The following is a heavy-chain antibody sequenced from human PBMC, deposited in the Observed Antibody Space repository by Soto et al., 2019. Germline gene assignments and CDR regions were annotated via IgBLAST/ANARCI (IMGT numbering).Heavy chain of an antibody. CDR2: VNPNSGNT. Sequence: QVQLVQSGAEVKKPGASVRVSCKASAFTYINYDINWVRQATGQGLEWMGWVNPNSGNTGYAQKFQGRVTLTRNTARSTAYMEVSSLTSEDTAVYYCATHSGSYDFDNWGQGTLVTVSS. V-gene: IGHV1-8*01. CDR3: ATHSGSYDFDN. CDR1: AFTYINYD. J-gene: IGHJ4*02. D-gene: IGHD1-26*01.